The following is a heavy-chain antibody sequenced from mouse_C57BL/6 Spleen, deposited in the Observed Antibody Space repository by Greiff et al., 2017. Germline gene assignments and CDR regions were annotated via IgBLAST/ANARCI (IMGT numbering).Heavy chain of an antibody. CDR2: IYPGDGDT. V-gene: IGHV1-82*01. J-gene: IGHJ3*01. Sequence: QVQLKQSGPELVKPGASVKISCKASGYAFSSSWMNWVKQRPGKGLGWIGRIYPGDGDTNYNGKFKGKATLTADKSSSTAYMQLSSLTSEDSAVYFCAREGDYYSFAYWGQGTLVTVSA. D-gene: IGHD2-1*01. CDR1: GYAFSSSW. CDR3: AREGDYYSFAY.